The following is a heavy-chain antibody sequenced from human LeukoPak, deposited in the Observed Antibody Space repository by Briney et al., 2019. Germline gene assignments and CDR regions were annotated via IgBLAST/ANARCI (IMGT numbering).Heavy chain of an antibody. CDR1: GGSISSSSYY. J-gene: IGHJ4*02. V-gene: IGHV4-39*07. CDR3: ARDSRPRGGSGWYNNFDY. Sequence: SETLSLTCTVSGGSISSSSYYWGWIRQPPGKGLEWIGSIYYSGSTYYNPSLKSRVTISVDTSKNQVSLQLNSVTAADTAVYYCARDSRPRGGSGWYNNFDYWGQGTLVTVSS. CDR2: IYYSGST. D-gene: IGHD6-19*01.